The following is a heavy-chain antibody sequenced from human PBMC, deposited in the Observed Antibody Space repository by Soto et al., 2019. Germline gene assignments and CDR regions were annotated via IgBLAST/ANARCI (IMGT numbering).Heavy chain of an antibody. D-gene: IGHD3-3*01. J-gene: IGHJ4*02. CDR1: GGSISSGGYS. V-gene: IGHV4-30-2*01. CDR2: IYLSGST. CDR3: ARESLPYDFWSGYSFAPSGALGY. Sequence: TSETLSLTCAVSGGSISSGGYSWSWIRQPPRKGKERIGYIYLSGSTYYNPSLKIRVTMTRDTSTSTVYMDLSSLRSEYTAVYYCARESLPYDFWSGYSFAPSGALGYWGQGTLVTVSS.